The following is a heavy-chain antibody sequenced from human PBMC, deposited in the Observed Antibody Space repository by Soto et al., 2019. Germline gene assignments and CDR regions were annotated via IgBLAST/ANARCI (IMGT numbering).Heavy chain of an antibody. D-gene: IGHD3-10*01. CDR2: MNPNSGNT. Sequence: QVQLVQSGAEVKKPGASVKVSCKASGYTFTSYDINWVRQATGQGLEWMGWMNPNSGNTGYAQKVQGRVTMTRNTSISTAYMDLSSLRSEDTAVYYCARGLRSLAYYGSGSRPEDYWGQGTLVTVSS. J-gene: IGHJ4*02. CDR3: ARGLRSLAYYGSGSRPEDY. V-gene: IGHV1-8*01. CDR1: GYTFTSYD.